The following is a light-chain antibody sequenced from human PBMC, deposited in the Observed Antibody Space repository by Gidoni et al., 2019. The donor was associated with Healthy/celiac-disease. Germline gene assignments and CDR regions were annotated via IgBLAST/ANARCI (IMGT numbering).Light chain of an antibody. V-gene: IGLV2-14*01. CDR3: SSYTSSSTVV. CDR1: SSDVGGYNY. Sequence: QSALTQPASVSGSPGQSITISCTGTSSDVGGYNYVSWYQQHPSKAPKLMIYAVSNLPSGVSNRFSGSKSGNTASLTISGLQAEDEADYYCSSYTSSSTVVFGGGTKLTVL. CDR2: AVS. J-gene: IGLJ2*01.